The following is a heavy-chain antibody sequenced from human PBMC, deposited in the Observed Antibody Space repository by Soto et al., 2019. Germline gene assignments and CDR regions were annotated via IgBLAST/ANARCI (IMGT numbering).Heavy chain of an antibody. V-gene: IGHV4-34*01. CDR1: GGSFSGYY. D-gene: IGHD4-17*01. J-gene: IGHJ6*02. CDR2: INHRGST. Sequence: SETLSLTCAGYGGSFSGYYWSWIRQTPGKGLEWLGEINHRGSTNYNPSLKSRVTISVDTSRTQFSLKLSSVTAEDTAVYYCAKGERVSTFGDFHDGWDVWGQGTTVTVSS. CDR3: AKGERVSTFGDFHDGWDV.